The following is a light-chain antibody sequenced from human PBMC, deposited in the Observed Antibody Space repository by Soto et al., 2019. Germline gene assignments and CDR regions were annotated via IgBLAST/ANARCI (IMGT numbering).Light chain of an antibody. CDR2: GAS. CDR1: QSVTNRF. Sequence: EIVLTQSPGTLSLSPGERATLSCRASQSVTNRFLAWYQQKPGQAPRLLIYGASSRATGIPDRFSGSGSGTDFTLTISSLEPEDFAMYYCQQYGSGSSRTFGQGTKVDIK. J-gene: IGKJ1*01. V-gene: IGKV3-20*01. CDR3: QQYGSGSSRT.